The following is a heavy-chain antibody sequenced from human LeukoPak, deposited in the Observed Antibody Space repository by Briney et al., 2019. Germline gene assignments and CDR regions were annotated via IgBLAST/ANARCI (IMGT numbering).Heavy chain of an antibody. CDR1: GGSISSYY. D-gene: IGHD5-18*01. J-gene: IGHJ4*02. CDR3: ARSTGGYSYGRYFDY. V-gene: IGHV4-59*12. CDR2: IYYSGST. Sequence: SETLSLTCTVSGGSISSYYWSWIRQPPGKGLEWIGYIYYSGSTNHNPSLKSRVTISVDTSKNQFSLKLSSVTAADTAVYYCARSTGGYSYGRYFDYWGQGTLVTVSS.